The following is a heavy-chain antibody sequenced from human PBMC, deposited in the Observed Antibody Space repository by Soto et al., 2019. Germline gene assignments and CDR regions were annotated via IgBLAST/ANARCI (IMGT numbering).Heavy chain of an antibody. CDR2: IIPNLGIA. CDR1: GGTFSSYT. V-gene: IGHV1-69*08. CDR3: ARDLGCSGGSCYPPFDY. J-gene: IGHJ4*02. D-gene: IGHD2-15*01. Sequence: QVQLVQSGAEVKKPGSSVKVSCKASGGTFSSYTISWVRQAPGQGLEWMGRIIPNLGIANYAQKFQGRVTITADKSTSTAYMELSSLRSEDTAVYYCARDLGCSGGSCYPPFDYWGQGTLVTVSS.